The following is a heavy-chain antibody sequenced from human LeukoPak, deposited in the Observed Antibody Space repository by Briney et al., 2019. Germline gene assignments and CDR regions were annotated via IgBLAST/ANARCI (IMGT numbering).Heavy chain of an antibody. CDR3: ATGAHRAGTVCDI. J-gene: IGHJ3*02. V-gene: IGHV4-59*01. D-gene: IGHD1-14*01. CDR1: GGSICSYY. CDR2: IYYSGST. Sequence: KPSETLSLTCTVYGGSICSYYWIWMRQPPGKGLEWSGYIYYSGSTNYNTSLNSRVTISVDTSKNQFSLKLSSVTAADTAVYYCATGAHRAGTVCDIWVQGTMDSVPS.